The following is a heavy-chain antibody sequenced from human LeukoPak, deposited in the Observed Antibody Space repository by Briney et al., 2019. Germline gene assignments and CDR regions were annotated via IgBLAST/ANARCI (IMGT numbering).Heavy chain of an antibody. J-gene: IGHJ3*02. D-gene: IGHD3-10*01. CDR2: ISSSSSYI. CDR3: ARDQVYYYGSGPDAFDI. CDR1: GFTFSSYS. V-gene: IGHV3-21*01. Sequence: PGGSLRLSCAAFGFTFSSYSMNWVRQAPGKGLEWVSSISSSSSYIYYADSVKGRFTISRDNAKNSLYLQMNSLRAEDTAVYYCARDQVYYYGSGPDAFDIWGQGTMVTVSS.